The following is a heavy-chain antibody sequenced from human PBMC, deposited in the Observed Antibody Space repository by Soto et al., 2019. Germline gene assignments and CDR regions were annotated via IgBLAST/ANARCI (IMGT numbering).Heavy chain of an antibody. CDR2: IVVGSGNT. CDR3: AAAWYSSSWYIDY. CDR1: GFTFTSSA. Sequence: QMQLVQSGPEVKKPGTSVKVSCKASGFTFTSSAVQWVRQARGQRLEWIGWIVVGSGNTNYEQKFQERGTITRDMSTSTAYMELSSLRSEDTAVYYCAAAWYSSSWYIDYWGQGTLVTVSS. V-gene: IGHV1-58*01. D-gene: IGHD6-13*01. J-gene: IGHJ4*02.